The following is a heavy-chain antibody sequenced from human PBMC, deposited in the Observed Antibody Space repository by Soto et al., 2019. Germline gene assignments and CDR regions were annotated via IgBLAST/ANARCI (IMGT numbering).Heavy chain of an antibody. D-gene: IGHD6-13*01. CDR3: ARLRLDGAVAGNHYFDF. CDR1: GFTVSSNY. V-gene: IGHV3-53*01. Sequence: PGGSLRLSCEASGFTVSSNYMTWVRQAPGKGLEWVSVIHSAGSTYYADSVKGRFTISRDNSKNTLFLQMNSLRAEDTAVYYCARLRLDGAVAGNHYFDFWGLGTLVTVSS. J-gene: IGHJ4*02. CDR2: IHSAGST.